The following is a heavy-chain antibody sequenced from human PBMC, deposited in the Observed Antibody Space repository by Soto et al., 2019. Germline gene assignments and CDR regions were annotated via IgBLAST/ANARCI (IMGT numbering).Heavy chain of an antibody. CDR2: ISYDGSNK. D-gene: IGHD3-3*01. V-gene: IGHV3-30-3*01. Sequence: QVQLVESGGGVVQPGRSLRLSCAASGFTFSSYAMQWVRQAPGKGLEWVAVISYDGSNKYYADSVKGRFTISRDNSKNTLYLQMNSLRAEDTAVYYCAREDYDFWSGWLWFDPWGQGTLVTVSS. J-gene: IGHJ5*02. CDR1: GFTFSSYA. CDR3: AREDYDFWSGWLWFDP.